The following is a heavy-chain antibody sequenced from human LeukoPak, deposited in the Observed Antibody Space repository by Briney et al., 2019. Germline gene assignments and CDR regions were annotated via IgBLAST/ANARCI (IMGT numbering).Heavy chain of an antibody. CDR2: INPNSGGT. J-gene: IGHJ3*02. CDR1: GYTSTDYK. V-gene: IGHV1-2*02. Sequence: ASVTVSYTAAGYTSTDYKMHWGRPAAEQGQEWMGWINPNSGGTNYAQKFQGRVTMTRDTSISTAYMELSRLRSDDTAVYYCARDLLYDAFDIWGQGTMVTVSS. D-gene: IGHD2-15*01. CDR3: ARDLLYDAFDI.